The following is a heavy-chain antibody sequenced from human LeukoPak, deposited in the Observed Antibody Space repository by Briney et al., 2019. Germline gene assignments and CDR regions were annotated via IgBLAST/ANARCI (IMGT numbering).Heavy chain of an antibody. CDR2: IYYSGST. CDR3: ARSRMMITFGGVIVRYFDY. V-gene: IGHV4-39*01. Sequence: PSETLSLTCTVSGGSISNYYWGWIRQPPGEGLEWIGSIYYSGSTYYNPSLKSRVTISVDTSKNQFSLKLSSVTAADTAVYYCARSRMMITFGGVIVRYFDYWGQGTLVTVSS. J-gene: IGHJ4*02. D-gene: IGHD3-16*02. CDR1: GGSISNYY.